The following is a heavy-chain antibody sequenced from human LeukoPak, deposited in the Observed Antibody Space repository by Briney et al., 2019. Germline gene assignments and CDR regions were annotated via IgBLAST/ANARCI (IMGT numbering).Heavy chain of an antibody. CDR1: GGSISSYY. D-gene: IGHD1-26*01. Sequence: SETLSLTCTVSGGSISSYYWSWIRQPAGKGLEWIGRIYTSGSTNYNPSLKSRVTMSVDTSKNQFSLKLSSVTAADTAVYYCARDGGSYYYYYYYMDVWGKGTTVTISS. J-gene: IGHJ6*03. V-gene: IGHV4-4*07. CDR2: IYTSGST. CDR3: ARDGGSYYYYYYYMDV.